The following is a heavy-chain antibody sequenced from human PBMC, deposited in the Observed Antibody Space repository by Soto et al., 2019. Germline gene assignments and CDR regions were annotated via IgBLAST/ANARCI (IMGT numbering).Heavy chain of an antibody. CDR3: NRGSEYDFWSGYL. Sequence: QERLVKSGAEVRKPGSSVKVSCKVTGGTSTRYAINWVRQAPGQGLEWMGGIVPMFGTSKYAQKFQGRGTITADTSTNIAYMELRSLRSEDTAVYYCNRGSEYDFWSGYLWGQGTLVSVSS. J-gene: IGHJ4*02. D-gene: IGHD3-3*01. CDR1: GGTSTRYA. V-gene: IGHV1-69*06. CDR2: IVPMFGTS.